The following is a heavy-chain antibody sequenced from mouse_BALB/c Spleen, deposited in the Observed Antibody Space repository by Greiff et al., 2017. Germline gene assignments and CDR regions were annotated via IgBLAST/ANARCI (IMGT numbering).Heavy chain of an antibody. CDR2: IDPETGGT. J-gene: IGHJ1*01. D-gene: IGHD2-3*01. CDR3: TRWRWLDWYFDV. Sequence: QVQLQQSGAELVRPGASVTLSCKASGYTFTDYEMHWVKQTPVHGLEWIGAIDPETGGTAYNQKFKGKATLTADKSSSTAYMELRSLTSEDSAVYYCTRWRWLDWYFDVWGAGTTVTVSS. V-gene: IGHV1-15*01. CDR1: GYTFTDYE.